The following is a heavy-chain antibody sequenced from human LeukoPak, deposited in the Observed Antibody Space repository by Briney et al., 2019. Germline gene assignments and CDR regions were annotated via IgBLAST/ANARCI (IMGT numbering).Heavy chain of an antibody. V-gene: IGHV3-21*04. D-gene: IGHD3-10*01. J-gene: IGHJ4*02. Sequence: GGSLRLSCAASGFTFRSYVMSWVRLAPGKGLEWVSGLNTDGAWIYYADSVKGRFTISRDNAKNSLYLQMNSLRAGDTAVYYCAREVRYYYGSGAASNYWGQGTLVTVSS. CDR1: GFTFRSYV. CDR3: AREVRYYYGSGAASNY. CDR2: LNTDGAWI.